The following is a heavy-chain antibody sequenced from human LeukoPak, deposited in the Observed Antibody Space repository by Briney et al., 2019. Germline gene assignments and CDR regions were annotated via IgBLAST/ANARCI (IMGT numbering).Heavy chain of an antibody. J-gene: IGHJ4*02. CDR3: ARLAPYCSGGSCYGY. V-gene: IGHV1-18*01. CDR2: ISAYNGNT. CDR1: GYTFTSYG. Sequence: ASVKVSCKASGYTFTSYGISWVRQAPGQGLEWMGWISAYNGNTNYAQKLQGRVTMTTDTSTSTAYMELRSLRSDDTAVYYCARLAPYCSGGSCYGYWGQGTLVTVSS. D-gene: IGHD2-15*01.